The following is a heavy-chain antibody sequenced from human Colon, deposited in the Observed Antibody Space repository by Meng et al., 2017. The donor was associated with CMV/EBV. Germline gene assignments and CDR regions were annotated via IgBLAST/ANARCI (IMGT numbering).Heavy chain of an antibody. Sequence: GGSLRLSCAASGLSTYNILWVRQAPGRGLEWVSSISPTSTNIFYADSVRGRFSVSRDNAQNSVYLQMNSLRAEDTALYYCARDPDHGHGGSGRCLDYWGQGTLVTVSS. CDR1: GLSTYN. CDR3: ARDPDHGHGGSGRCLDY. CDR2: ISPTSTNI. J-gene: IGHJ4*02. V-gene: IGHV3-21*01. D-gene: IGHD3-10*01.